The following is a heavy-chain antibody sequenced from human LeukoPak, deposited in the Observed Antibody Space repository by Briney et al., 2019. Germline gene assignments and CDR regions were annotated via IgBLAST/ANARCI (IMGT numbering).Heavy chain of an antibody. Sequence: GGSLRLSCAASGFTFNNYWMHWVRHAPGRGLVWVSRINSDGSSTTYSDSVKGRFTISRYNAKTTLYLQMNSLRADDTAVYYCARGGGYDSTDYWGQGTLVTASS. J-gene: IGHJ4*02. CDR1: GFTFNNYW. D-gene: IGHD3-22*01. V-gene: IGHV3-74*01. CDR3: ARGGGYDSTDY. CDR2: INSDGSST.